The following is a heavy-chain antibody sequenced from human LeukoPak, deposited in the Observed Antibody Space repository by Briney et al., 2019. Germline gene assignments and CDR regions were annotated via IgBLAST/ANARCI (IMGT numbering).Heavy chain of an antibody. CDR2: IFYSGST. Sequence: SETLSLTCTISGGSISSYFWSWIRQPPGKALEWIGNIFYSGSTYYSPSLKSRVTISLDTSRNQFSLKLNSVTAADTAVYYCAKSNGYGLIDIWGQGTMVTVSS. CDR3: AKSNGYGLIDI. V-gene: IGHV4-59*12. CDR1: GGSISSYF. J-gene: IGHJ3*02. D-gene: IGHD3-22*01.